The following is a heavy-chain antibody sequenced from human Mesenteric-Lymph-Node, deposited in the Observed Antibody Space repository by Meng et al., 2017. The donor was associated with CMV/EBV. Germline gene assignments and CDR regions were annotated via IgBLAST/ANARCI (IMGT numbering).Heavy chain of an antibody. CDR2: IIGSGDST. J-gene: IGHJ4*02. CDR3: ANQMQLSGYYN. V-gene: IGHV3-23*01. CDR1: GFIVSNCA. Sequence: GESLKISCAVSGFIVSNCAMTWVRQAPGKGLEWVSVIIGSGDSTYYADSVKGRFTISRDTANNTLYLQMNSLRVEDTAVYYCANQMQLSGYYNWGQGTLVTVSS. D-gene: IGHD3-22*01.